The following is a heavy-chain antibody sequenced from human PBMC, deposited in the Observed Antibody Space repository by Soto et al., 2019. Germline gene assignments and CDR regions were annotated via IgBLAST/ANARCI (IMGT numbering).Heavy chain of an antibody. CDR2: IRAFSGRK. CDR1: GFNFFNYG. J-gene: IGHJ4*02. CDR3: ARTSSTANFEG. V-gene: IGHV1-18*01. D-gene: IGHD1-26*01. Sequence: QVQLVQSGAEVKKPGASVKVSCKTSGFNFFNYGYTWVRQAPGQGLEWVGCIRAFSGRKDYAPKFQGRVTLTADTPTSTAYMELRSFTSDDTAVYYCARTSSTANFEGWGQGTLVTVSS.